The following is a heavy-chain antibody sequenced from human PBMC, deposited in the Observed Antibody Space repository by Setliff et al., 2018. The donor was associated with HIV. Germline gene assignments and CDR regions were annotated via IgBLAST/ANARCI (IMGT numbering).Heavy chain of an antibody. V-gene: IGHV2-5*05. CDR1: GASISSHYWS. Sequence: TLSLTCTVSGASISSHYWSWIRQRPGKALEWLPLIYWDDDYRYGPSLMSRLTITKDTSKNQVVLTMTNMDPLDTATYFCALSPGNCSPTSCPFDYWGQGTLVTVSS. J-gene: IGHJ4*02. D-gene: IGHD2-2*01. CDR2: IYWDDDY. CDR3: ALSPGNCSPTSCPFDY.